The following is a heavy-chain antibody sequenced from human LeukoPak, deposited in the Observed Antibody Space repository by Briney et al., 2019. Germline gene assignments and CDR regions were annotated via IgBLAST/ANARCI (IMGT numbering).Heavy chain of an antibody. CDR1: GGTFSSYA. Sequence: APVKVSCKASGGTFSSYAIHWVRQAPGQGLEWMGRIIPIFGVTNNTQKFQGRVTITADKSTSTAYVELSSLRSEDTAVYYCARLTPDVRDAFDVWGQGTMVTVSS. D-gene: IGHD1-14*01. CDR2: IIPIFGVT. CDR3: ARLTPDVRDAFDV. J-gene: IGHJ3*01. V-gene: IGHV1-69*04.